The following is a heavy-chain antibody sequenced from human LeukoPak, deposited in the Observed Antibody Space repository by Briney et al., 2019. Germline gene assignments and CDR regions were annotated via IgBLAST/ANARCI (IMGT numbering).Heavy chain of an antibody. CDR1: GGSIDSTSYY. CDR2: TYYRANT. J-gene: IGHJ4*02. D-gene: IGHD3-22*01. V-gene: IGHV4-39*01. CDR3: ARQGGDYYDSSGYPYDY. Sequence: SETLSLTCTVSGGSIDSTSYYWGWFRQPPGKGLEWIGTTYYRANTYYNPSLTSRVSISVDTSKNQFSLKLSSVAAADTAVYYCARQGGDYYDSSGYPYDYWGQGTLVTVSS.